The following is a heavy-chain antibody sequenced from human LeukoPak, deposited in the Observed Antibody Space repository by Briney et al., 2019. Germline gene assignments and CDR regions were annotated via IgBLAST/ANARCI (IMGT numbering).Heavy chain of an antibody. CDR1: GYTLTELS. V-gene: IGHV1-24*01. J-gene: IGHJ4*02. CDR3: ATARSIVGATTLGY. D-gene: IGHD1-26*01. Sequence: ASVKVSCKVSGYTLTELSMHWVRQAPGKGLEWMGGFDPGDGKTIYAQKFQGRVTMTEDTSTDTAYMELSSLRSEDTAVYYCATARSIVGATTLGYWGQGTLVTVSS. CDR2: FDPGDGKT.